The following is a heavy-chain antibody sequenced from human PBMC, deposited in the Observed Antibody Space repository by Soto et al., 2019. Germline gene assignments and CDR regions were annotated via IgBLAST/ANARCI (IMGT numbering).Heavy chain of an antibody. J-gene: IGHJ4*02. V-gene: IGHV3-33*01. CDR3: ARDLKTRHCDY. CDR1: GFAFSGYA. D-gene: IGHD4-17*01. Sequence: QVQLVESGGGVVQPGRSLRLSCAASGFAFSGYAMHWVHQAPGKGLEWVAIIWYDGSNTYYADSVKGRFTISRDNSKNMVYLQMNSLRAEDTAVYYCARDLKTRHCDYWGQGTLVTVSS. CDR2: IWYDGSNT.